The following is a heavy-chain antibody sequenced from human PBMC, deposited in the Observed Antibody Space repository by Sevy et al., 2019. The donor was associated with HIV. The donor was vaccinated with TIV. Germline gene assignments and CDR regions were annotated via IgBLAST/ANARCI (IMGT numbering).Heavy chain of an antibody. V-gene: IGHV4-4*02. D-gene: IGHD5-18*01. J-gene: IGHJ5*02. CDR3: ARCAYKAMVTANWFDP. Sequence: SETLSLTCAVSGGSISSSNWWSWVRQPPEKGLEWIGEIYHSGSTNYNPSLKSRVTISVDKSKNQFSLKLSSVTAADTAVYYCARCAYKAMVTANWFDPWGQRTLVTVSS. CDR2: IYHSGST. CDR1: GGSISSSNW.